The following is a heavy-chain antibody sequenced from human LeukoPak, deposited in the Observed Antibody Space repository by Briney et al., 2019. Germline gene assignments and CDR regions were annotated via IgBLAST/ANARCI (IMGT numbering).Heavy chain of an antibody. CDR3: AKARHCTTATCASAAFDA. CDR2: ISNDGSDE. J-gene: IGHJ3*01. Sequence: PGGSLRLSRAASGFTFNMHAMHWVRQAPGKGLEWVAVISNDGSDEYYADSVRGRFPVSRDNFKNTVYLQMNSLRPEDTAVYYCAKARHCTTATCASAAFDAWGQGTMVTVSS. CDR1: GFTFNMHA. D-gene: IGHD6-6*01. V-gene: IGHV3-30-3*01.